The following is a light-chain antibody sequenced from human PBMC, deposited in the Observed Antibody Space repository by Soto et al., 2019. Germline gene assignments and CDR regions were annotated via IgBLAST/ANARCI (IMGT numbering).Light chain of an antibody. CDR2: AAS. J-gene: IGKJ3*01. Sequence: AIRMTQSPSSLSASTGDRVTITCRASQGISSYLAWYQQKPGKAPKLLIYAASTLQSGVPSRVSGSVSGTDFTLTISCLQSEDFATYYCQQYYSYPPEFTFGPGTKVDIK. CDR3: QQYYSYPPEFT. V-gene: IGKV1-8*01. CDR1: QGISSY.